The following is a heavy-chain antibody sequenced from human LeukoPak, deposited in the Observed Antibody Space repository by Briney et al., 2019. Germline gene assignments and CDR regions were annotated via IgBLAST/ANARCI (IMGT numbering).Heavy chain of an antibody. CDR2: IYYSGST. V-gene: IGHV4-31*03. CDR1: GVSISSGGYY. J-gene: IGHJ6*02. D-gene: IGHD6-13*01. Sequence: PSQTLSLTCTVSGVSISSGGYYWSWIRQHPGKGLEWIGYIYYSGSTYYNPSLKSRVTISVDTSKNQFSLKLSSVTAADTAVYYCARVLGYSSSWYSRSYYYGMDVWGQGTTVTVSS. CDR3: ARVLGYSSSWYSRSYYYGMDV.